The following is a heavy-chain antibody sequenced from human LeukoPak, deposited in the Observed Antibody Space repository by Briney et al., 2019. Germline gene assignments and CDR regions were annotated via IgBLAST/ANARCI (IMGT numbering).Heavy chain of an antibody. V-gene: IGHV3-43*01. D-gene: IGHD1-26*01. J-gene: IGHJ4*02. CDR2: ISWDGGST. CDR1: GFTFDDYA. CDR3: AIIVGATGGIDY. Sequence: PGGSLRLSCAVSGFTFDDYAMHWVRQAPGKGLEWVSLISWDGGSTYYADSVKGRFTISRDNSKNSLYLQMNSLRTEDTALYYCAIIVGATGGIDYWGQGTLVTVSS.